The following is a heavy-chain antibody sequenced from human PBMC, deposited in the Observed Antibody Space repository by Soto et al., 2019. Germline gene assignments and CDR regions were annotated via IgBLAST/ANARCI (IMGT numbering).Heavy chain of an antibody. V-gene: IGHV2-5*01. Sequence: SGPTLVNPTQTLTLTCSLSGISLSTSGVGLGWIRQTPGKALEWLALIYWNDDKHYSPSLKSRLTITKDTSKNQAVLTMTNMDPVDTATYYCARGLATLPVFAFEVWGQGTVAAVSS. CDR1: GISLSTSGVG. CDR2: IYWNDDK. J-gene: IGHJ3*01. CDR3: ARGLATLPVFAFEV. D-gene: IGHD6-6*01.